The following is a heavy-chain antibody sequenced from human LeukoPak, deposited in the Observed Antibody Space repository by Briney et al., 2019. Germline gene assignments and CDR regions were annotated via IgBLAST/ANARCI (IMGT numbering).Heavy chain of an antibody. V-gene: IGHV3-23*01. CDR2: MSGSGGRT. CDR3: AKWGCSGGSCYPFDY. Sequence: GGSLRLSCAASGFTFNTYAMSWVRQAPGMGLEWVSAMSGSGGRTYYADSVKGRFTISRDNSKNTLYLQMNSLRAEDTAVYYCAKWGCSGGSCYPFDYWGQGTLVTVSS. J-gene: IGHJ4*02. CDR1: GFTFNTYA. D-gene: IGHD2-15*01.